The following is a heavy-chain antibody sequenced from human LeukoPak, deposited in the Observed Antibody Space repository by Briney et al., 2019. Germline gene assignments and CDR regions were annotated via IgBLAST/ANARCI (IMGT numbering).Heavy chain of an antibody. CDR2: IYYTGNT. CDR3: AREGLLDWVWNFDL. J-gene: IGHJ2*01. D-gene: IGHD3-3*01. V-gene: IGHV4-59*01. Sequence: SETLSLTCNVSAGSINNYYWSWIRQPPGKGLEWIGYIYYTGNTNYNPSLKSRVTISLDTSKTQFSLELRSVTAADTAVYYCAREGLLDWVWNFDLWGRGTLVTVSS. CDR1: AGSINNYY.